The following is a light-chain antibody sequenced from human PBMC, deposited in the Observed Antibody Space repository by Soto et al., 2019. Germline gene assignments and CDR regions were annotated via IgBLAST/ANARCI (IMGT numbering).Light chain of an antibody. Sequence: QSALTQPPSASGSPGQSVTISCTGTSSDVGGYNYVSWYQHYPGKAPKLIIYEVTQRPSGVPDRFSGSKSDNTASLTVSGLQAEDEADYYCTSYVGTKNPHVVFGGGTKVTVL. J-gene: IGLJ2*01. CDR2: EVT. V-gene: IGLV2-8*01. CDR3: TSYVGTKNPHVV. CDR1: SSDVGGYNY.